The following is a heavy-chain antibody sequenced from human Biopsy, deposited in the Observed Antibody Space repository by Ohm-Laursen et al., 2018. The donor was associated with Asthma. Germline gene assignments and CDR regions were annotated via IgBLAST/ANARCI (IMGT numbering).Heavy chain of an antibody. D-gene: IGHD6-19*01. CDR1: GGTFSNFA. CDR3: ARCQVGYSSGWSLLLKKIYYSGMDV. CDR2: IMTVFGTT. Sequence: ASVKISCKAPGGTFSNFAISRVRQAPGQGLEWLGGIMTVFGTTNYAQKFQGRVTITADESTSTAYMEVTSLRSEDTAIYYCARCQVGYSSGWSLLLKKIYYSGMDVWGQGTAVTVSS. J-gene: IGHJ6*02. V-gene: IGHV1-69*13.